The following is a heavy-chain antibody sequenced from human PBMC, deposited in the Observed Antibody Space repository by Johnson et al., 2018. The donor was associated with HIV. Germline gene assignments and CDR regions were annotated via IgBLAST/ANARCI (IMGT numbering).Heavy chain of an antibody. Sequence: EVQLVESGGGLVQPGGSLRLSCAASGFTFSSYWMHWVRQAPGKGLVWVSGINWHGGSTGYADSVKGRFTISRENAKNSLYLQMNSLRAEDTALYYCARDFVSWGATTGGPFDIWGQGTMVTVSS. J-gene: IGHJ3*02. CDR1: GFTFSSYW. V-gene: IGHV3-74*01. D-gene: IGHD1-26*01. CDR3: ARDFVSWGATTGGPFDI. CDR2: INWHGGST.